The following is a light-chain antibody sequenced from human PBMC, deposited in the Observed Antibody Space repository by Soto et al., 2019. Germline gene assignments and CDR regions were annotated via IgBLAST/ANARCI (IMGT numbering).Light chain of an antibody. CDR2: GAS. CDR3: QQYNNSPFT. Sequence: EIVMTQSPATLSVSPGERATLSCRASQSVSSNLAWYQQKPGQAPRLLIYGASTRATGIPARFSGSGSGTEFTLTISRLQSEDFAVYYCQQYNNSPFTFGRGTKVDIK. CDR1: QSVSSN. J-gene: IGKJ4*01. V-gene: IGKV3-15*01.